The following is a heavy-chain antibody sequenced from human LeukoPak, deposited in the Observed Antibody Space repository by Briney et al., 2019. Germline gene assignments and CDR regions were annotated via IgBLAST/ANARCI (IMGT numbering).Heavy chain of an antibody. CDR2: IYPADSHT. J-gene: IGHJ6*03. CDR3: ARGSPDYYYQFLDV. CDR1: GYNFPQYW. Sequence: GESLQISFQGSGYNFPQYWIAWGRPVPRKGLEWMGVIYPADSHTAYSPSFQGQVTLSVDKSISTAYLQWSSLKASDAAMYYCARGSPDYYYQFLDVWGKGTTVTVSS. V-gene: IGHV5-51*01.